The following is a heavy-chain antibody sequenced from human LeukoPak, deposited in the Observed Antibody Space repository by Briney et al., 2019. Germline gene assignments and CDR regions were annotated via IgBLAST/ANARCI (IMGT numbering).Heavy chain of an antibody. D-gene: IGHD3-3*01. Sequence: ASVKVSCKASGYTFTCYYMNWVRQAPGQGLGWMGWINTKSGSKNYEQKYQGRVNMTRDTSISTAYMELSRLRSDDTAVYYCARDGYDFWSGYHHYYYYMDVWVKGTTVTVSS. J-gene: IGHJ6*03. V-gene: IGHV1-2*02. CDR1: GYTFTCYY. CDR3: ARDGYDFWSGYHHYYYYMDV. CDR2: INTKSGSK.